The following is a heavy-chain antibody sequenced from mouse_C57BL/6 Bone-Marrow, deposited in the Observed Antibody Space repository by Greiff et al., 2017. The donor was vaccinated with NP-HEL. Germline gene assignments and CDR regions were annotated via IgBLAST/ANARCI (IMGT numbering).Heavy chain of an antibody. CDR2: ISNGGGST. CDR1: GFTFSDYY. D-gene: IGHD1-1*01. J-gene: IGHJ4*01. Sequence: EVKLVESGGGLVQPGGSLKLSCAASGFTFSDYYMYWVRQTPEKRLEWVAYISNGGGSTYYPDTVKGRFTISRANAKNTLYLQMSRLKSEDTAMYYCARQEGIYYYGRSYDYYAMDYWGHGTSVTVSS. V-gene: IGHV5-12*01. CDR3: ARQEGIYYYGRSYDYYAMDY.